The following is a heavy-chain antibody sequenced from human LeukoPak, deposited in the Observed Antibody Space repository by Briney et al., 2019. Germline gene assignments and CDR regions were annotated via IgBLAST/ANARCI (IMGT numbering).Heavy chain of an antibody. D-gene: IGHD3-22*01. CDR2: IYTSGST. Sequence: SETLSLTCTVSGGSISSYYWSWIRQPAGKGLEWIGRIYTSGSTNYNPSLKSRVTISVDTSKNQFSLKLSSVTAADTAVYYCAGSFYYDSSGYYSRWGQGTLVTVSS. J-gene: IGHJ4*02. CDR1: GGSISSYY. V-gene: IGHV4-4*07. CDR3: AGSFYYDSSGYYSR.